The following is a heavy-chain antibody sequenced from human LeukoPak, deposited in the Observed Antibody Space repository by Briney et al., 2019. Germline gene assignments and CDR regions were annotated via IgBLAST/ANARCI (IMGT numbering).Heavy chain of an antibody. J-gene: IGHJ4*02. CDR1: GGSISSYY. Sequence: PSETLSLTLTVSGGSISSYYWSWIRQPPGKGLEWIGYIYTSGSTNYNPSLKSRVTISVDTSKNQFSLKLSSVTAADTAVYYCARDSGWSFDYWGQGTLVTVSS. D-gene: IGHD6-19*01. CDR3: ARDSGWSFDY. V-gene: IGHV4-4*09. CDR2: IYTSGST.